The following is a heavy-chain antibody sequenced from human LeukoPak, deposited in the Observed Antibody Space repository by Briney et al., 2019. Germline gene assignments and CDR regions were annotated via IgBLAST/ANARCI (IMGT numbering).Heavy chain of an antibody. CDR2: IKSKTDGGTT. CDR3: TTVGYYYDSSGYYPHVYFDY. CDR1: GFTVSSNY. V-gene: IGHV3-15*01. Sequence: GGSLRLSCAASGFTVSSNYMSWVRQAPGKGLEWVGRIKSKTDGGTTDYAAPVKGRFTISRDDSKNTLYLQMNSLKTEDTAVYYCTTVGYYYDSSGYYPHVYFDYWGQGTLVTVSS. D-gene: IGHD3-22*01. J-gene: IGHJ4*02.